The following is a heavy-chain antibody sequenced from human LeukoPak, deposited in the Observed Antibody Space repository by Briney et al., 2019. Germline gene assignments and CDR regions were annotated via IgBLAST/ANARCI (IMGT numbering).Heavy chain of an antibody. CDR1: GYTFTSYD. V-gene: IGHV1-8*01. CDR3: GRDQSSGSGSYQDY. D-gene: IGHD3-10*01. CDR2: MNPNSGNT. Sequence: ASVKVSCKASGYTFTSYDINWVRQATGQGLEWMGYMNPNSGNTVYAQKFQGRVTMTRNISISTAYMELSSLRSEDTAVYFCGRDQSSGSGSYQDYWGQGTLVTVSS. J-gene: IGHJ4*02.